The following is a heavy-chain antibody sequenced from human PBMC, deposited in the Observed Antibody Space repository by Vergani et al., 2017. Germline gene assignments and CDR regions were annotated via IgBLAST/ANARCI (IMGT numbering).Heavy chain of an antibody. D-gene: IGHD2-2*01. J-gene: IGHJ6*03. Sequence: QVQLQQWGAGLLKPSETLSLTCAVYGGSFSGYYWSWIRQPPGKGLEWIGEINHSGSTNYNPSLKSRVTISVDTSKNQFSLKLSSVTAADTAVYYCARALYXSSTSCYLYYYYYYMDVWGKGTTVTVSS. CDR1: GGSFSGYY. CDR3: ARALYXSSTSCYLYYYYYYMDV. V-gene: IGHV4-34*01. CDR2: INHSGST.